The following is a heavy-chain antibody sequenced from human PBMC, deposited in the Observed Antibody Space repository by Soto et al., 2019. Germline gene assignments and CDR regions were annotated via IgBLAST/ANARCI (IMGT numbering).Heavy chain of an antibody. J-gene: IGHJ6*03. CDR2: IYSGGVT. CDR1: GFTVSSNY. V-gene: IGHV3-53*04. Sequence: EVQLVESGGGLVQPGGSLRLSCAASGFTVSSNYMSWVRQAPGKGLEWVSVIYSGGVTYYADSVKGRFTISRHNSKNTLYLQMNSLRAEDTAVYYCARDNYYASGCSNPGYMDVWGKGTTVTVSS. CDR3: ARDNYYASGCSNPGYMDV. D-gene: IGHD3-10*01.